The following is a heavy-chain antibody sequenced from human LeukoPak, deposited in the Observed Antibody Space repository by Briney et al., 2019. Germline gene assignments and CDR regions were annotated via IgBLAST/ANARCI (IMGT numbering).Heavy chain of an antibody. CDR1: GGSFSGYY. V-gene: IGHV4-34*01. J-gene: IGHJ6*03. CDR3: ARITYNPGYSSGWYYYYYMDV. CDR2: INHSGST. Sequence: PSETLSLTCAVYGGSFSGYYWSWIRQPPGKGLEWIGEINHSGSTNYNPSLKSRVTISVDTYKNQFSLKLSSVTAADTAVYYCARITYNPGYSSGWYYYYYMDVWGKGTTVTISS. D-gene: IGHD6-19*01.